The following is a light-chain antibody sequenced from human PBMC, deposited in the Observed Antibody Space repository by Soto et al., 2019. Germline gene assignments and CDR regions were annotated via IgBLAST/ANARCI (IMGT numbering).Light chain of an antibody. V-gene: IGLV2-14*01. Sequence: QAASVSGSPGQSITISCAGTSSDIGGFNFVSWFQQLPGNAPKLLIYEVINRPSGVSNRFSGSKSGNTASLTISGLQAEDEADYYCSSYTSSRIRSYVFGTGTKLTVL. CDR2: EVI. CDR1: SSDIGGFNF. CDR3: SSYTSSRIRSYV. J-gene: IGLJ1*01.